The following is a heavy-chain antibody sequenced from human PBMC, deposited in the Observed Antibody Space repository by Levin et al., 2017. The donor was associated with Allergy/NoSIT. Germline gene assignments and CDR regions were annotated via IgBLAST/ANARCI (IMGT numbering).Heavy chain of an antibody. CDR1: GGSISSGGYY. J-gene: IGHJ4*02. V-gene: IGHV4-31*03. D-gene: IGHD5-12*01. Sequence: SETLSLTCTVSGGSISSGGYYWSWIRQHPGKGLEWIGYIYYSGSTYYNPSLKSRVTISVDTSKNQFSLKLSSVTAADTAVYYCARGNLGYSGYEEWYFDYWGQGTLVTVSS. CDR2: IYYSGST. CDR3: ARGNLGYSGYEEWYFDY.